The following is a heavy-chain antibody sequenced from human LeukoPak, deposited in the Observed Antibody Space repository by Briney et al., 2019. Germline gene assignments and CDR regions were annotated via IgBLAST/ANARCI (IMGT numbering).Heavy chain of an antibody. CDR2: ISTYNGNT. CDR1: GYIFTNYG. D-gene: IGHD6-19*01. J-gene: IGHJ6*02. Sequence: ASVKVSCKASGYIFTNYGVNWVRQAPGQGLEWMGWISTYNGNTKYTQKLQGRVTLTTDTSTSTAYMELRSLRSDDTAVYYCARDFSGWYPIVPYGMDVWGQGTTVTVSS. CDR3: ARDFSGWYPIVPYGMDV. V-gene: IGHV1-18*01.